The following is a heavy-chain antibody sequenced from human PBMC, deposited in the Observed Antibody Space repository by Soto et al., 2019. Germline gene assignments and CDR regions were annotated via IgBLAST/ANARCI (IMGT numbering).Heavy chain of an antibody. CDR3: GRDVSVVLFDY. CDR2: INADNGNT. CDR1: GYTFTSYG. J-gene: IGHJ4*02. Sequence: QVQLVQSGAEVKKPGASVKVSCKASGYTFTSYGISWVRQAPGQGLEWMGWINADNGNTKYAQKFQGRVTMTTDTSTSTADMELRSLRSADTAVYYCGRDVSVVLFDYWGQGTLVTVSS. V-gene: IGHV1-18*01. D-gene: IGHD2-15*01.